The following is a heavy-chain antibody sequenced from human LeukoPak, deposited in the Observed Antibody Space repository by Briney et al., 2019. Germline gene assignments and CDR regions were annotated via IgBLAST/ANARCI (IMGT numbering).Heavy chain of an antibody. D-gene: IGHD3-16*01. J-gene: IGHJ3*02. Sequence: GGSLRLSCAASGFTFSSYSMNWVRQAPGKGLEWVSSISSSSSYIYYADSVKGRFTISRDNAKNSLYPQMNSLRAEDTAVYYCARVPRQGDHLSAFDIWGQGTMVTVSS. CDR1: GFTFSSYS. CDR2: ISSSSSYI. CDR3: ARVPRQGDHLSAFDI. V-gene: IGHV3-21*01.